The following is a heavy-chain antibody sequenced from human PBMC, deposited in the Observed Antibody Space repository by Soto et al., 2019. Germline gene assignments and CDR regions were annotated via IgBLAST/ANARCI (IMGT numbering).Heavy chain of an antibody. Sequence: QVQLVESGGSVVQPGRSLRLSCAASGFTFSSYGMHWVRQAPGKGLEWVAVIWYDGSNKYYADSVKGRFTISRDNSKNTLYLQMNSLRAEDTAVYYCAREPTPLTLTEGMDVWGQGTTVAVSS. D-gene: IGHD2-21*02. CDR3: AREPTPLTLTEGMDV. CDR1: GFTFSSYG. J-gene: IGHJ6*02. V-gene: IGHV3-33*01. CDR2: IWYDGSNK.